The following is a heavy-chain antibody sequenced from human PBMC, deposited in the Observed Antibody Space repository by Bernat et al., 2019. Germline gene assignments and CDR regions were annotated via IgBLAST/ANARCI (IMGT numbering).Heavy chain of an antibody. V-gene: IGHV4-59*01. CDR3: ARGDSSSWSRSEPFDY. CDR2: IYYSGST. CDR1: GGSISSYY. J-gene: IGHJ4*02. Sequence: QVQLQESGPGLVKPSETLSLTCTVSGGSISSYYWSWIRQPPGKGLEWIGYIYYSGSTNYNPSLKSRVTISVDTSKNQFSLKLSSVTAADTAVYYCARGDSSSWSRSEPFDYWGQGTLVTVSS. D-gene: IGHD6-13*01.